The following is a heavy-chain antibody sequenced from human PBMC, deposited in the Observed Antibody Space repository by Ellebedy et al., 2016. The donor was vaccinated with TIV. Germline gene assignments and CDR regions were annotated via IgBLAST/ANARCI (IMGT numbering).Heavy chain of an antibody. Sequence: PGGSLRLSCAASGFTFSNYAMSWVRQAPGKGLEWVSGFGVSGESPYYADSVEGRFIISRDNSKKTLYLQMNSLRAEDTAVYYCARMVVTYGMDVWGQGTTVTVSS. J-gene: IGHJ6*02. V-gene: IGHV3-23*01. CDR1: GFTFSNYA. CDR2: FGVSGESP. CDR3: ARMVVTYGMDV. D-gene: IGHD2-21*02.